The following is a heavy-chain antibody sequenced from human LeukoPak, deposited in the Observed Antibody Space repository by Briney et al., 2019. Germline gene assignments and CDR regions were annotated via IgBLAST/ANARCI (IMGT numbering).Heavy chain of an antibody. J-gene: IGHJ4*02. D-gene: IGHD3-22*01. CDR3: ARVGSSGYYYASFDY. CDR2: INWNGGST. V-gene: IGHV3-20*04. CDR1: GFTFDDYG. Sequence: GGSLRLSCAASGFTFDDYGMSWVRQAPGTGVEWVSGINWNGGSTGYADSVKGRFTISRDNAKNSLYLQMNSLRAEDTALYYCARVGSSGYYYASFDYWGQGTLVTVSS.